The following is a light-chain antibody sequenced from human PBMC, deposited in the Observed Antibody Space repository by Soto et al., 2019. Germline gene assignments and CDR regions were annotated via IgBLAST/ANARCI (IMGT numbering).Light chain of an antibody. J-gene: IGLJ2*01. CDR2: EVS. Sequence: QSALTQPASVSGSPGQSITISCTGTSSDVGGYNYVSWYQHHPGKAPKLLIYEVSSRPSGVSHRFSGSKSGNTASLTISGLQAEDEADYYCTSYTSSSTLLFGGGTKVTAL. V-gene: IGLV2-14*01. CDR3: TSYTSSSTLL. CDR1: SSDVGGYNY.